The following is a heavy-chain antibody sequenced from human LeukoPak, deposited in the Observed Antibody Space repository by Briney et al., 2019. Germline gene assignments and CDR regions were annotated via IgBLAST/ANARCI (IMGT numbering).Heavy chain of an antibody. Sequence: GGSLRLSCAASGFTFSNYVMSWVRQAPGKGLEWVSAISGTGGSTYYADSVKGRFTISRDNSKNTLYLQMNSLRAEDTAVYYCAKDLTTYGSGSYLVWGQGTTVTVSS. D-gene: IGHD3-10*01. CDR3: AKDLTTYGSGSYLV. V-gene: IGHV3-23*01. CDR1: GFTFSNYV. CDR2: ISGTGGST. J-gene: IGHJ6*02.